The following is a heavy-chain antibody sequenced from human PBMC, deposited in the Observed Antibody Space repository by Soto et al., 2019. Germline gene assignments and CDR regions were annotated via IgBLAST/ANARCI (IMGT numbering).Heavy chain of an antibody. CDR2: ISGVGKTT. D-gene: IGHD4-17*01. J-gene: IGHJ6*02. CDR1: GFTFSSYG. Sequence: EVQLLESGGGLVQPGGSLRLSCAASGFTFSSYGMSWVRQAPGKGLEWVSSISGVGKTTYYADSVKGRFTISRDNSKNMLYLQMNSLRAEDTAVYYCAKVGYGDYAYNYYGMDVWGQGTTVTVSS. CDR3: AKVGYGDYAYNYYGMDV. V-gene: IGHV3-23*01.